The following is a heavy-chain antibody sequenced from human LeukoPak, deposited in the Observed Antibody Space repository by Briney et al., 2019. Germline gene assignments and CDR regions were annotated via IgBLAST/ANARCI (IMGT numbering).Heavy chain of an antibody. D-gene: IGHD4-11*01. V-gene: IGHV4-4*07. Sequence: SDTLSLTCSVSGDSISTYYWTWIRQPAGKGLEWIGRIYISGTPNYNPSLRGRVTMSIDTSVNQFSLKLTSVTAADTAVYYCAREKMTTITTIDYWGQGTLVTVSS. CDR1: GDSISTYY. J-gene: IGHJ4*02. CDR3: AREKMTTITTIDY. CDR2: IYISGTP.